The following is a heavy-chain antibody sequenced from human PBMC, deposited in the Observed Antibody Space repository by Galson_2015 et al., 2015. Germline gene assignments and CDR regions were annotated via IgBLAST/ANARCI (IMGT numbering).Heavy chain of an antibody. CDR2: IYYSGST. Sequence: IYYSGSTYYNPSLKSRVTISVDTSKNQFSLKLSSVTAADTAVYYCARSRETPKNSRNDLWGRGTLVTVSS. J-gene: IGHJ2*01. D-gene: IGHD4-23*01. V-gene: IGHV4-39*01. CDR3: ARSRETPKNSRNDL.